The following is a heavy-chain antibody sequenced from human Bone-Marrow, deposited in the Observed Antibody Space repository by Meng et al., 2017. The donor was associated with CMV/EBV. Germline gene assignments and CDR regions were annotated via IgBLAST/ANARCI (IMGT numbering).Heavy chain of an antibody. J-gene: IGHJ6*02. CDR1: GYSISGGYY. V-gene: IGHV4-38-2*02. CDR2: IYHSGST. CDR3: ARVVVVPAASSHYYYGMDV. Sequence: SETLSLTCTVSGYSISGGYYWGWIRQPPGKGLEWIGSIYHSGSTYYNPSLKSRVTISVDTSKNQFSLKLSSVTAADTAVYYCARVVVVPAASSHYYYGMDVWGQGTTVTVSS. D-gene: IGHD2-2*01.